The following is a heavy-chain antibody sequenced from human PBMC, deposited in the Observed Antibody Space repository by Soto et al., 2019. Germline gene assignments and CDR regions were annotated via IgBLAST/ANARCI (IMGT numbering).Heavy chain of an antibody. V-gene: IGHV3-23*01. D-gene: IGHD3-22*01. CDR1: GFTFSSYA. CDR3: ASQRITMIVVAPFDY. Sequence: PGGSLRLSFAASGFTFSSYAMSWVRQAPGKGLEWVSAISGSGGSTYYADSVKGRFTISRDNSKNTLYLQMNSLRAEDTAVYYCASQRITMIVVAPFDYWGQGTLVTVSS. CDR2: ISGSGGST. J-gene: IGHJ4*02.